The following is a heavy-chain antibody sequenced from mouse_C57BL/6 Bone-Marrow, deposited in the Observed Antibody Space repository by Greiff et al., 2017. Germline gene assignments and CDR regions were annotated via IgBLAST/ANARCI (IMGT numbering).Heavy chain of an antibody. CDR3: VSSYDGYYGNYFDY. CDR1: GFSFNTYA. CDR2: IRSKSNNYAT. V-gene: IGHV10-1*01. Sequence: EVQGVESGGGLVQPKGSLKLSCAASGFSFNTYAMNWVRQAPGKGLEWVARIRSKSNNYATYYADSMKDRFTISRDDSESMLYLQMNNLKTEDTAMYYCVSSYDGYYGNYFDYWGQGTTLTVSS. J-gene: IGHJ2*01. D-gene: IGHD2-3*01.